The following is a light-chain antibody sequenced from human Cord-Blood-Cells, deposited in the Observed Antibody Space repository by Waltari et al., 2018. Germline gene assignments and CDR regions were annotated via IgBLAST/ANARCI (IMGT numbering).Light chain of an antibody. J-gene: IGLJ2*01. CDR3: SSYTSSSTRV. CDR1: SSHVGGYNY. CDR2: DVS. Sequence: QSALTQPASVSGSPAQSITISCTRPSSHVGGYNYVSWYQQHPGKAPKLMIYDVSNRPSGVSNRFSGSKSGNTASLTISGLQAEDEADYYCSSYTSSSTRVFGGGTKLTVL. V-gene: IGLV2-14*01.